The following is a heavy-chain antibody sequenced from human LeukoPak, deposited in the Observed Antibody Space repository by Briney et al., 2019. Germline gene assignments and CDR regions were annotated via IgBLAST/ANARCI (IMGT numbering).Heavy chain of an antibody. CDR2: IYYSGST. CDR1: GGSINNYY. CDR3: ARRRKDLNWFDP. V-gene: IGHV4-59*08. J-gene: IGHJ5*02. Sequence: SETLSLTCTVSGGSINNYYWSWIRQSPGKGLEWIGYIYYSGSTNYNPSLKSRVTISLDTSKNQFSLNLNSVTAADTAVYYCARRRKDLNWFDPWGQGTLVTVSS.